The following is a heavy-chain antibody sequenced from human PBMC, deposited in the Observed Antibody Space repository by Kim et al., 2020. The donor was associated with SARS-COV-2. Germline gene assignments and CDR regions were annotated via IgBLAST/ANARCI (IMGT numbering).Heavy chain of an antibody. CDR2: ISYDGSNK. V-gene: IGHV3-30-3*01. D-gene: IGHD6-13*01. J-gene: IGHJ4*02. CDR1: GFTFSSYA. CDR3: ARDAYYRDFRLLVAAAGIDY. Sequence: GGSLRLSCAASGFTFSSYAMHWVRQAPGKGLEWVAVISYDGSNKYYADSVKGRFTISRDNSKNTLYLQMNSLRAEDTAVYYCARDAYYRDFRLLVAAAGIDYWGQGTLVTVSS.